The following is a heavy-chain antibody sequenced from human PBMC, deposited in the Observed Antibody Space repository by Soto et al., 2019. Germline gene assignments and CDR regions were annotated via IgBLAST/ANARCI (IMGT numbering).Heavy chain of an antibody. CDR2: ISYDGSNK. J-gene: IGHJ6*03. D-gene: IGHD4-17*01. CDR1: GFTFSSYG. V-gene: IGHV3-30*18. CDR3: AKDRHGDYDYYYYYMDV. Sequence: QVQLVESGGGVVQPGRSLRLSCAASGFTFSSYGMHWVRQAPGKGLEWVAVISYDGSNKYYADSVKGGFTISRDNSKNTLYLQMNSLRAEDTAVYYCAKDRHGDYDYYYYYMDVWGKGTTVTVSS.